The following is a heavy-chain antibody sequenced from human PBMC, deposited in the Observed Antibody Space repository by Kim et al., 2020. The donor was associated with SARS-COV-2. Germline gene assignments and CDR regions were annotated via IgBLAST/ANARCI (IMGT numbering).Heavy chain of an antibody. J-gene: IGHJ6*02. CDR1: GGSISSYY. V-gene: IGHV4-59*01. D-gene: IGHD1-26*01. Sequence: SETLSLTCTVSGGSISSYYWSWIRQPPGKGLEWIGYIYYSGSTNYNPSLKSRVTISVDTSKNQFSLKLSSVTAADTAVYYCARGSGSYYYYGMDVWGQGTTVTVSS. CDR2: IYYSGST. CDR3: ARGSGSYYYYGMDV.